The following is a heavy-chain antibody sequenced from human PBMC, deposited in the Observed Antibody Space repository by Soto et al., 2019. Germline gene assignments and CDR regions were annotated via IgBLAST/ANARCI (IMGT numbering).Heavy chain of an antibody. D-gene: IGHD3-10*01. CDR1: GYNFTNYW. CDR3: ARHVTGYYVSGNSPPPRYYYFGMDV. Sequence: PGESLKISCKGSGYNFTNYWIAWVRQMPGKGLEWMGIIYPGDSDTRYSPSFQGQVTTSADKSITTAYLQWSSLKASGTAMYYCARHVTGYYVSGNSPPPRYYYFGMDVWGQGTTVTVSS. V-gene: IGHV5-51*01. J-gene: IGHJ6*02. CDR2: IYPGDSDT.